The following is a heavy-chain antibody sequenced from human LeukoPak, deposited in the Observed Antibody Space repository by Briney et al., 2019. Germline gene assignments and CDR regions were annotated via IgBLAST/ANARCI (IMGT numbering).Heavy chain of an antibody. CDR1: GGSISSYY. CDR3: ARGGRGRSDY. V-gene: IGHV4-59*12. J-gene: IGHJ4*02. CDR2: IYYSGST. D-gene: IGHD3-16*01. Sequence: PSETLSLTCTVSGGSISSYYWSWIRQPPGKGLEWIGYIYYSGSTNYNPSLKSRVTISVDTSKNQFSLKLSSVTAADTAVYYCARGGRGRSDYWGQGTLVTVSS.